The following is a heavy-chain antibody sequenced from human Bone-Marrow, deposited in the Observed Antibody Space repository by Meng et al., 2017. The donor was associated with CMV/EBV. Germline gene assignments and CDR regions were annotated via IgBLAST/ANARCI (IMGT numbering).Heavy chain of an antibody. V-gene: IGHV4-39*07. Sequence: QLPRREAGPGLVKPSETLSLTGTVSGGSISSSSYYWGWIRQPPGKGLEWIGSIYYSGSTYYNPSLKSRVTISVDTSKNQFSLKLSSVTAADTAVYYCARDVYGRGWFDPWGQGTLVTVSS. CDR3: ARDVYGRGWFDP. J-gene: IGHJ5*02. CDR1: GGSISSSSYY. CDR2: IYYSGST. D-gene: IGHD3-16*01.